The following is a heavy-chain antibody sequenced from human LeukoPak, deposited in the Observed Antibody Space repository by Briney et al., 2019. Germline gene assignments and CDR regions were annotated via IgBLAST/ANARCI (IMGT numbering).Heavy chain of an antibody. Sequence: YPGGSLRLSCAASGFTFSTYAINWVRQAPGRGLEWVSGISGSGTKTYSADSVKGRFTISRDNSKNTVYLQMNSLRAEDTAVYFCARGRRIGTNLYYFDFWGQGAPVTVSS. CDR2: ISGSGTKT. J-gene: IGHJ4*02. D-gene: IGHD1-26*01. CDR3: ARGRRIGTNLYYFDF. V-gene: IGHV3-23*01. CDR1: GFTFSTYA.